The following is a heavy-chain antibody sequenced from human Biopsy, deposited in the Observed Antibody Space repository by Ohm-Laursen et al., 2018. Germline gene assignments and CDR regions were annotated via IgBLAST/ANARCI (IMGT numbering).Heavy chain of an antibody. V-gene: IGHV1-69*06. CDR1: GVTFNSYA. D-gene: IGHD4-17*01. J-gene: IGHJ6*02. CDR2: VMPIFGTA. Sequence: SSVKVSCKTSGVTFNSYAISWVRQAPGQGLEWMGGVMPIFGTATYAQKFQGRVTITADKSTSTAHLDLSSLRFEDTAVYYCATRVTPVTTLYYYAMDVWGQGTTVTVSS. CDR3: ATRVTPVTTLYYYAMDV.